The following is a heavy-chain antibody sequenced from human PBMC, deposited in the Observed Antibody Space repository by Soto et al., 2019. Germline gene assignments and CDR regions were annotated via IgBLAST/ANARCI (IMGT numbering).Heavy chain of an antibody. CDR1: GYTFTSYD. D-gene: IGHD6-13*01. V-gene: IGHV1-8*01. Sequence: ASVKVSCKASGYTFTSYDINWVRQATGQGLEWMGWMNPNSGNTGYAQKFQGRVTMTRNTSISTAYMELSSLRSEDTAVYYCARVSAAAGTAYFQHWGQGTLVTVSS. J-gene: IGHJ1*01. CDR3: ARVSAAAGTAYFQH. CDR2: MNPNSGNT.